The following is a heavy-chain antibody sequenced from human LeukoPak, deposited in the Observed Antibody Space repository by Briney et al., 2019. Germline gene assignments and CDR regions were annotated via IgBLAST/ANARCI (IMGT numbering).Heavy chain of an antibody. V-gene: IGHV3-30-3*01. D-gene: IGHD2-2*02. J-gene: IGHJ4*02. CDR1: GVTARSYA. Sequence: PGGSLRLSCAASGVTARSYAMHWGRQAPGKGLEWVAVISYDGSNKYYADSVKGRFTISRDNSKNTLYLQMNSLRAEDTAVYYCARGDCSSTSCYRLDYWGQGTLVTVSS. CDR3: ARGDCSSTSCYRLDY. CDR2: ISYDGSNK.